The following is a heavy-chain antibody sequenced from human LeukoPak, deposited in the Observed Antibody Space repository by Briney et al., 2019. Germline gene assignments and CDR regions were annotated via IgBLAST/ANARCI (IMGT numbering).Heavy chain of an antibody. CDR1: GGSIRSYY. D-gene: IGHD4-23*01. CDR3: ARDPGGNDRRALDI. V-gene: IGHV4-59*01. CDR2: IYYSGST. J-gene: IGHJ3*02. Sequence: PSETLSLTCSVSGGSIRSYYWSWIRQPPGKGLEWIGYIYYSGSTNYNPSLKSRVTISVDASKNQFSLRLSSLTAADTAIYFCARDPGGNDRRALDIWGQGTMVIVSS.